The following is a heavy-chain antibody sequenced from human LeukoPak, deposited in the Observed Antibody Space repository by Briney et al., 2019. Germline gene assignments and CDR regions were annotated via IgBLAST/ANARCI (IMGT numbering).Heavy chain of an antibody. J-gene: IGHJ4*02. CDR1: GSTFSSYW. D-gene: IGHD3-10*01. Sequence: GPSLTPSCAASGSTFSSYWTSSARHPPRNWLEWASNIKQEGSETNHVDSVKGPFTISRDNAKNSLYLQMNSLRAEDTAVYYCARDLGYYYGSGSYVYWGQGTLVTVSS. V-gene: IGHV3-7*03. CDR2: IKQEGSET. CDR3: ARDLGYYYGSGSYVY.